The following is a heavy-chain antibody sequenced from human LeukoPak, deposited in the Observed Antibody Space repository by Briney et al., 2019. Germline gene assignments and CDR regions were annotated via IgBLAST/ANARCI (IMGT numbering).Heavy chain of an antibody. D-gene: IGHD3-22*01. Sequence: GGSLRLSCAASGFTVSNYAMSWVRQAPGKGLEWVSSISGGGGSPYYADSVKGRFTISRDNSKNTLYLQMNSLRAEDTAVYYCAKGRGSGYYNYFEYWGQGTRVTVSS. CDR1: GFTVSNYA. CDR3: AKGRGSGYYNYFEY. V-gene: IGHV3-23*01. CDR2: ISGGGGSP. J-gene: IGHJ4*02.